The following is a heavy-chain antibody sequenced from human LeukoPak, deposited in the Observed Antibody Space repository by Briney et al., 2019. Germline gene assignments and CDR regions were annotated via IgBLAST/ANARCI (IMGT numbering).Heavy chain of an antibody. Sequence: GGSLRLSCAASGFTFSDYYMSWIRQAPGKGLEWVSYISSRGRTIYYADSVKGRFTISRDNGENSLYLRMNSLRVEDTALYYCARGSDWNAFDSWGQGTVVTVSS. CDR1: GFTFSDYY. D-gene: IGHD3/OR15-3a*01. CDR3: ARGSDWNAFDS. V-gene: IGHV3-11*01. CDR2: ISSRGRTI. J-gene: IGHJ3*02.